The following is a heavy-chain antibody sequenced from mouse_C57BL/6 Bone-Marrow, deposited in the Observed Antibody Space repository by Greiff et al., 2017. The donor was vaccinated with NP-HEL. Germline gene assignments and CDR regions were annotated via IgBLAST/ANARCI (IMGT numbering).Heavy chain of an antibody. CDR2: ISYDGSN. CDR3: ARGPDYYGSSYWYFDV. CDR1: GYSITSGYY. Sequence: ESGPGLVKPSQSLSLTCSVTGYSITSGYYWNWIRQFPGNKLEWMGYISYDGSNNYNPSLKNRISITRDTSKNQFFLKLKSVTTEDTATYDCARGPDYYGSSYWYFDVWGTGTTVTVSS. D-gene: IGHD1-1*01. J-gene: IGHJ1*03. V-gene: IGHV3-6*01.